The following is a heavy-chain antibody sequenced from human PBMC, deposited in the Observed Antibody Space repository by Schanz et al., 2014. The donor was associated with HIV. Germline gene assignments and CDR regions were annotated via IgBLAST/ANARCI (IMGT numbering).Heavy chain of an antibody. J-gene: IGHJ6*02. CDR1: GYTFTGYY. D-gene: IGHD6-19*01. Sequence: QVPLVQSGAEVKKPGASVTVSCKASGYTFTGYYMHWVRQAPGQGLEWMGWINPSSGAPNYAQKFQGRVTMTRETSISTAYMELRRLRSGDTAVYYCARSSGWGGWSTWDGMDVWGQGTTVTVS. V-gene: IGHV1-2*02. CDR3: ARSSGWGGWSTWDGMDV. CDR2: INPSSGAP.